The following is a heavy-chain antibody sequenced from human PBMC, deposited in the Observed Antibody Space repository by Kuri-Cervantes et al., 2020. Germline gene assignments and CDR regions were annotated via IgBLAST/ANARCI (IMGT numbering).Heavy chain of an antibody. CDR3: ATTGPSGSFL. CDR1: GFTFSSYA. Sequence: GGSLRLSCAASGFTFSSYAMHWVRQAPGKGLEWVVVISYDGSNKYYADSVKGRFTISRDNSKNTLYLQMDSLRAEDTAVYYCATTGPSGSFLWGQGTLVTVSS. D-gene: IGHD1-26*01. CDR2: ISYDGSNK. V-gene: IGHV3-30*07. J-gene: IGHJ4*02.